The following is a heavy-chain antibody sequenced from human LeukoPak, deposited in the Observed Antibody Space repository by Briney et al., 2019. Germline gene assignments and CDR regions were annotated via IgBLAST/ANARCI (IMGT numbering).Heavy chain of an antibody. J-gene: IGHJ3*02. D-gene: IGHD6-13*01. V-gene: IGHV4-59*01. CDR1: GGSISSYY. CDR2: IYYSGST. Sequence: SETLSLTCTVSGGSISSYYWSWIRQPPGKGLEWIGYIYYSGSTSYNPSLKSRVTISEDTSKNQFSLKLTSVTAADTAVYYCARHSAHSSTNDAFDIWGQGTLVTVSS. CDR3: ARHSAHSSTNDAFDI.